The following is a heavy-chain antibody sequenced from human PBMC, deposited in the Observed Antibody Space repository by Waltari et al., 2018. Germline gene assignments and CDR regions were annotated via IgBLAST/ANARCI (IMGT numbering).Heavy chain of an antibody. J-gene: IGHJ6*02. Sequence: QVQLQESGPGLVKPSETLSLTCTVSGGSISSYYWSWIRQPPGKGLDWIGYIYYSGSTNYNPSLKSRVTISVDTSKNQFSLKLSSVTAADTAVYYCARELGYCSGGSCYSSYYYGMDVWGQGTTVTVSS. D-gene: IGHD2-15*01. CDR3: ARELGYCSGGSCYSSYYYGMDV. CDR1: GGSISSYY. CDR2: IYYSGST. V-gene: IGHV4-59*01.